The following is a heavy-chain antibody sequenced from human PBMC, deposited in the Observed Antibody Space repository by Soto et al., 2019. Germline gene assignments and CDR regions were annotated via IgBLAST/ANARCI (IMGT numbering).Heavy chain of an antibody. Sequence: EVQLVESGGGLVKPGGSLRLSCAASGFTFSNAWMNLVRQAPGKGLDLVGRIKSKTDGGTTDYAAPVKGRFTISTDDSKNTLYLQMNSLNTEHTAVYYCTTKDGYNGTYVVIYYFYGMDVWRQGTTVTVSS. CDR2: IKSKTDGGTT. J-gene: IGHJ6*01. CDR1: GFTFSNAW. D-gene: IGHD1-7*01. V-gene: IGHV3-15*07. CDR3: TTKDGYNGTYVVIYYFYGMDV.